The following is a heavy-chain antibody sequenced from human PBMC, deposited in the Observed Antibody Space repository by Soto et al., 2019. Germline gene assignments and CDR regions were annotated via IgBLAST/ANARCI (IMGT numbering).Heavy chain of an antibody. J-gene: IGHJ4*02. CDR2: ISWNSGSI. CDR1: GFTFDDYA. D-gene: IGHD5-12*01. Sequence: GGSLRLSCAASGFTFDDYAMHWVRQAPGKGLEWVSGISWNSGSIGYADSVKGRFTISRDNAKNSLYLQMNSLRAEDTALYYCAKGALDIVATIREFDYWGQGTLVTVSS. V-gene: IGHV3-9*01. CDR3: AKGALDIVATIREFDY.